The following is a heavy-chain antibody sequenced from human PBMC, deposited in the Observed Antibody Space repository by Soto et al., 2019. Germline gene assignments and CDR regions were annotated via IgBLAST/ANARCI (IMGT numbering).Heavy chain of an antibody. V-gene: IGHV2-5*01. CDR2: IYWNDDK. J-gene: IGHJ4*02. CDR1: GFSLSTSGLG. Sequence: QITLKESGPTLVRPTQTLTLTCTFSGFSLSTSGLGVGWIRQPPGKALEWLALIYWNDDKRYSPSLKARLTITKDPSKNQVVPTMTNMDPVDTATYYCAHRPSGWYLFDYWGQGTLVTVSS. D-gene: IGHD6-19*01. CDR3: AHRPSGWYLFDY.